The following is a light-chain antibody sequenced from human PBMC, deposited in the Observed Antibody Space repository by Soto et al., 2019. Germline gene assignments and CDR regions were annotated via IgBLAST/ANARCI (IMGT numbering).Light chain of an antibody. CDR1: SSDVGGYNY. CDR3: SSYAGSNNRFV. CDR2: EVS. Sequence: QSVLTQPPSASGSPGQSVTISCTGTSSDVGGYNYVSWYQQHPGKAPKLMIYEVSKRPSGVPDRFSGSKSGNTASLTVSGLQDEDEADYYCSSYAGSNNRFVFGTGTKLTVL. J-gene: IGLJ1*01. V-gene: IGLV2-8*01.